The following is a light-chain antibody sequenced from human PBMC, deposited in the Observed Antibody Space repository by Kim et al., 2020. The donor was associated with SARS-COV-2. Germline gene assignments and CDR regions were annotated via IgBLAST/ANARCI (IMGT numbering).Light chain of an antibody. CDR3: QSYDSSLSDSWV. J-gene: IGLJ3*02. V-gene: IGLV1-40*01. CDR2: ADR. Sequence: RVGISWTGSTSNIGSNDVHWYQQLPGTAPKPLIYADRNRPSGVPDRFSGSKSGTSASLAITGLQGEDEADYYCQSYDSSLSDSWVFGGGTQLTVL. CDR1: TSNIGSND.